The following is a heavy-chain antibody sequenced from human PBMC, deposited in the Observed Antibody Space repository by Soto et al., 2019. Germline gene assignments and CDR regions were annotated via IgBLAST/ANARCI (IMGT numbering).Heavy chain of an antibody. Sequence: VQLLESGGGLIQPGGSRRLSCAASKFTISNYAMNWVRQASGKGLEWVSTISGSGGNTYYADSVKGRFTLSRDNSNNMLYLQMNSLRAEDTAIYFCAKDGRSVAVVAAMSVHDVFDIWCLGTMVTVSS. CDR2: ISGSGGNT. J-gene: IGHJ3*02. CDR1: KFTISNYA. V-gene: IGHV3-23*01. D-gene: IGHD2-21*02. CDR3: AKDGRSVAVVAAMSVHDVFDI.